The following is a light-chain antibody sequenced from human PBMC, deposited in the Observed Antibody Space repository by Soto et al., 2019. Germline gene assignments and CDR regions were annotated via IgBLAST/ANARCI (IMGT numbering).Light chain of an antibody. V-gene: IGKV1-39*01. J-gene: IGKJ5*01. CDR2: AAS. CDR3: HSRA. Sequence: IQMTQSPFSLSPPVGDRVTITCRASQSISNYLNWYQQKQGKAPKLLIYAASTLQSGVPSRFSGSGSGTDFTLTISRLQPDDFATYFCHSRAFGQGTRLEIK. CDR1: QSISNY.